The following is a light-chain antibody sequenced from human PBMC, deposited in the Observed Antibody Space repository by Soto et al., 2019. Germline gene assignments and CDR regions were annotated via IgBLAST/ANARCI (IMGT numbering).Light chain of an antibody. Sequence: QSVLTQPASVSGSPGQSITISCTGTSSDVGGYNYVSWYQQHPGKAPKVMIYEVRNRPSGVSNRFSGSKSGNAASLTISGLEAEDEDDYYCTSYASSSTGVFGGGTKVTVL. V-gene: IGLV2-14*01. CDR3: TSYASSSTGV. CDR2: EVR. J-gene: IGLJ3*02. CDR1: SSDVGGYNY.